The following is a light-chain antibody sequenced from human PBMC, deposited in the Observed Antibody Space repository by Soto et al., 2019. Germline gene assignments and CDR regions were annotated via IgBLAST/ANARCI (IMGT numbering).Light chain of an antibody. Sequence: DIQMTDAPSTLSASVGDRVTITCRASQSISSWLAWYQQKPGKAPKLLIYKASSLESGVPSRFSGSGSGTEFTLTISSLQPDDFATYYCQQYNSYPLTFGGGTKVDVK. J-gene: IGKJ4*01. CDR2: KAS. CDR3: QQYNSYPLT. CDR1: QSISSW. V-gene: IGKV1-5*03.